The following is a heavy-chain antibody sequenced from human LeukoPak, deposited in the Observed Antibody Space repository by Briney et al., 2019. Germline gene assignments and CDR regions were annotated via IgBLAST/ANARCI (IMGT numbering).Heavy chain of an antibody. D-gene: IGHD3-22*01. CDR3: ARAEYYYDSSGYVLPFDF. CDR2: IYHSGST. J-gene: IGHJ4*02. CDR1: GGSISSSNW. V-gene: IGHV4-4*02. Sequence: SGTLSLTCAVSGGSISSSNWWSWVRQPPGKGLEWIGEIYHSGSTNYNPSLKSRVTISVDKSKNQFSLKLSSVTAADTAVYYCARAEYYYDSSGYVLPFDFWGQGTLVTVSS.